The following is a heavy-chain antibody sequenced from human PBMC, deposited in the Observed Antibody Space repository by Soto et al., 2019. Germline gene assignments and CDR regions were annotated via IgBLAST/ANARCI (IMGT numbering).Heavy chain of an antibody. CDR3: ARGQRFSDWFDP. J-gene: IGHJ5*02. CDR1: GGTMNSYY. CDR2: IYSSGST. Sequence: QVHLQESGPGLVKPSETLSLNCTASGGTMNSYYWTWIRQPAGKGLEWIGRIYSSGSTKYNPSLQSRVTVSLDTSKNQFSLRLTSVTAADTAVYYCARGQRFSDWFDPWGQGTLVTVSS. D-gene: IGHD3-3*01. V-gene: IGHV4-4*07.